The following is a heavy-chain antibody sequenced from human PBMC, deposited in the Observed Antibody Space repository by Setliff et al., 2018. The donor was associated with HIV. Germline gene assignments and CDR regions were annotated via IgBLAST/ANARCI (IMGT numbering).Heavy chain of an antibody. CDR3: ARGRVPGNY. Sequence: PGGSLRLSCAASGFSFSDYYMNWVRQAPGKGLEWVSSISSSGTYIYYADSVKGRFTSSRDNAKNSLYLQMNSLRAEDTAFYYCARGRVPGNYWGQGTLVTVSS. J-gene: IGHJ4*02. V-gene: IGHV3-21*01. CDR1: GFSFSDYY. CDR2: ISSSGTYI. D-gene: IGHD2-2*01.